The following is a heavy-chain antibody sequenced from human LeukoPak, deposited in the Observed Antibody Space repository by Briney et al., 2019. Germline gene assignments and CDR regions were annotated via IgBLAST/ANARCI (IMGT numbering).Heavy chain of an antibody. CDR2: IKQDGSEK. Sequence: QPGGSLRLSCATSGMTFSNYWMSWVRQAPGKGLEWVANIKQDGSEKYYVDSVKGRFTISRDNAKNSLYLQMNSLRAEDTAVYYCARDRDLSDYWGQGTLVTVSS. CDR3: ARDRDLSDY. CDR1: GMTFSNYW. D-gene: IGHD3-10*01. V-gene: IGHV3-7*01. J-gene: IGHJ4*02.